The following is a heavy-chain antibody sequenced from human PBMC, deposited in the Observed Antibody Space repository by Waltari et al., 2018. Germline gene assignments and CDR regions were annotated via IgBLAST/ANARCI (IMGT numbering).Heavy chain of an antibody. V-gene: IGHV5-51*01. D-gene: IGHD3-10*01. Sequence: EVQLVQSGAEVKKPGESLKISCKGSGYSFTSYWIGWVRQMPGKGLEWMGSIYPGDSDTRYSLSFQGQGTISADKSISTAYLQWSSLKASDTAMYYCARLGGSGNPYYYYGMDVWGQGTTVTVSS. CDR1: GYSFTSYW. CDR2: IYPGDSDT. CDR3: ARLGGSGNPYYYYGMDV. J-gene: IGHJ6*02.